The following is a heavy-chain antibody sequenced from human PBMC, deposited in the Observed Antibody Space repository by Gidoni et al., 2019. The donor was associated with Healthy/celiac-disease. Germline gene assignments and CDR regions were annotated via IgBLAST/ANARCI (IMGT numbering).Heavy chain of an antibody. D-gene: IGHD3-16*02. CDR3: FVGYQAFDI. V-gene: IGHV3-33*01. CDR2: IWYDGSNK. CDR1: GFTFSSYG. J-gene: IGHJ3*02. Sequence: QVQLVESGGGVVQPGRSLRLPCAASGFTFSSYGMHWVRQAPGKGLEWVAVIWYDGSNKYYADSVKGRFTISRDNSKKTLYLQMNSLRAEDTALYYCFVGYQAFDIWGQGTMVTVSS.